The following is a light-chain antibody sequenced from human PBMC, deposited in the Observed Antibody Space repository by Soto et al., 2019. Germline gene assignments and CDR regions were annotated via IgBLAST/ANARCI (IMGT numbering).Light chain of an antibody. CDR2: AAS. V-gene: IGKV3-15*01. Sequence: EIVLTQSPATLSASPGERATLSCRASQSVSTKLAWYMQKPGQAPSLLMYAASTRATGIPARFSGGGSGTEFTLTISSLPSEDFAVYYCQQYNNWPITFGQGTRLEI. J-gene: IGKJ5*01. CDR1: QSVSTK. CDR3: QQYNNWPIT.